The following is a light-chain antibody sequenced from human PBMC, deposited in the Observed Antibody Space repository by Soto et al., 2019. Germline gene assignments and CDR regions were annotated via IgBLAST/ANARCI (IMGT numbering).Light chain of an antibody. CDR1: SSDVGDYKF. Sequence: QSALTQPPSASGSPGQSVTISCTGTSSDVGDYKFVSWYHQHPGKAPKLLMYEVNRRPSGVPDRFSGSKSGNTASLTVSGLQAEDEAEYYCASYAGSSNVVFGGGTKLTVL. V-gene: IGLV2-8*01. CDR2: EVN. CDR3: ASYAGSSNVV. J-gene: IGLJ2*01.